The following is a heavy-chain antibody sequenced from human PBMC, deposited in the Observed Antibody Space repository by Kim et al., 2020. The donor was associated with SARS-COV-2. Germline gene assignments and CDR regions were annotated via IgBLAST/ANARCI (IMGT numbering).Heavy chain of an antibody. CDR2: VTHNGGST. D-gene: IGHD2-21*01. Sequence: GGSLRLSCAASGFTFNNYNMTWVRQAPGKGLEWVSSVTHNGGSTSYADSVKGRFTISRDNSKNTLSLQMNSLRVEDTAVYFCAKRAYCGADCYSGFDCWGQGTLVTVSS. CDR3: AKRAYCGADCYSGFDC. J-gene: IGHJ4*02. V-gene: IGHV3-23*01. CDR1: GFTFNNYN.